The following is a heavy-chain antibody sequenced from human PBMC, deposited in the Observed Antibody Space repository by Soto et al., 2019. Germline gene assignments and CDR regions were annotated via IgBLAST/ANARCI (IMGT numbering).Heavy chain of an antibody. CDR3: AREKGLRLDY. J-gene: IGHJ4*02. Sequence: GGSLSLSCAASGFAFGSLAMHWVRQAPGKGLEWVAMTSYDGSNVYYGDSMKGRFTISRDNPKNTLFLQMSDLRVEDSAVYYCAREKGLRLDYWGRGTPVTVSS. V-gene: IGHV3-30-3*01. CDR2: TSYDGSNV. CDR1: GFAFGSLA. D-gene: IGHD3-22*01.